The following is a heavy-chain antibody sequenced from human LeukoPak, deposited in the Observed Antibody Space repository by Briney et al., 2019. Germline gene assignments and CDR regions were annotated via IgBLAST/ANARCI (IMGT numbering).Heavy chain of an antibody. D-gene: IGHD2-2*01. J-gene: IGHJ4*02. Sequence: SETLSLTCTVSGGSISSYYWSWIRQPAGKGLEWIGRIYTSGSSNYNPSLKSRVTISVDKSKNQFSLKLSSVTAADTAVYYCARDSFSPFDYWGQGTLVTVSS. CDR1: GGSISSYY. V-gene: IGHV4-4*07. CDR3: ARDSFSPFDY. CDR2: IYTSGSS.